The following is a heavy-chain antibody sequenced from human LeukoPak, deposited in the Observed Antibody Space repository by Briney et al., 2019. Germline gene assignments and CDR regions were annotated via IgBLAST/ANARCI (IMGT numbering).Heavy chain of an antibody. CDR2: IYYSGST. CDR3: ARGTTVVTLVDY. Sequence: PSETLSLTCTVSGGSISSYYWSWIRQPPGKGLEWIGYIYYSGSTNYNPSLKSRVTISVDTSKNQFSLKLSSVTAADTAVYYCARGTTVVTLVDYWGQGTLVTVSS. J-gene: IGHJ4*02. D-gene: IGHD4-23*01. V-gene: IGHV4-59*01. CDR1: GGSISSYY.